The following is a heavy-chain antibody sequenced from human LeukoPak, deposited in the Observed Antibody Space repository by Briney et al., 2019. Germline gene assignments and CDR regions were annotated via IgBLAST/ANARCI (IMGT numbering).Heavy chain of an antibody. CDR2: TYYRSKRYN. V-gene: IGHV6-1*01. CDR3: TRTKDGYFQH. CDR1: GDSVSSNSAA. Sequence: SQTLSLTCAISGDSVSSNSAAWDWIRQSASRGLEWLRRTYYRSKRYNDYAVSVNSRITINPDTSKNQFSLQLNSVTPEDTAVYYCTRTKDGYFQHWGQGTLVSVSS. J-gene: IGHJ1*01.